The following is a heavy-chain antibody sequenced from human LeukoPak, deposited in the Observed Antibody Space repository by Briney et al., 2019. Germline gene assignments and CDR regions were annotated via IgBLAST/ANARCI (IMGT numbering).Heavy chain of an antibody. D-gene: IGHD6-19*01. V-gene: IGHV1-69*06. CDR2: IIPIFGTA. CDR1: GGTFSSYG. CDR3: ASSNIAVAVPTYIDY. Sequence: ASVKVSCKASGGTFSSYGISWVRQAPGQGLEWMGGIIPIFGTAYYAQNFHDRVTITADKSTSTAYMELSSLRSEDTAVYYCASSNIAVAVPTYIDYWGQGTLVTVSP. J-gene: IGHJ4*02.